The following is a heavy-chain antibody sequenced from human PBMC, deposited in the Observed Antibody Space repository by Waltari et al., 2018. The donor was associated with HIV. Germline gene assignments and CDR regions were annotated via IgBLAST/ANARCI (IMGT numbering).Heavy chain of an antibody. V-gene: IGHV3-33*08. Sequence: QVQLVESGGGVVQPGRSLRLSCAASGFTFSSYGMHWVRQAPGKWLEWVALIWYDASNKYYADSVKGRFTISRDNSKNTLYLQMNSLRAEDTAVYYCAREGNVDIVATMDYYGMDVWGQGTTVTVSS. J-gene: IGHJ6*02. CDR1: GFTFSSYG. D-gene: IGHD5-12*01. CDR3: AREGNVDIVATMDYYGMDV. CDR2: IWYDASNK.